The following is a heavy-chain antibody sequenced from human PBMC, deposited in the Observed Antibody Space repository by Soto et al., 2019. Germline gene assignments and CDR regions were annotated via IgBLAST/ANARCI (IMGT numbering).Heavy chain of an antibody. V-gene: IGHV1-69*13. CDR2: IIPIFGTA. CDR3: ARATTIFGGYYGMDV. J-gene: IGHJ6*02. CDR1: GGTFSSYA. D-gene: IGHD3-3*01. Sequence: ASVKVSCKASGGTFSSYAISWVRQAPGQGLEWMGGIIPIFGTANYAQKFQGRVTITADESTSTAYMELSSLRSEDTAVYYCARATTIFGGYYGMDVWGQGTTVTVSS.